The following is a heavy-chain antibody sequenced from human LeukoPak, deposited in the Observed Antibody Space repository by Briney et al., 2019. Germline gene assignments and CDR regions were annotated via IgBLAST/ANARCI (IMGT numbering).Heavy chain of an antibody. D-gene: IGHD2-2*01. V-gene: IGHV4-30-4*08. CDR2: VYYSGNT. CDR1: GGSISSGDYF. Sequence: PSETLSLTCTVSGGSISSGDYFWSWIRQPPGKGLEWIGYVYYSGNTYYNASLKRRVTISVDTSKNQFSLKLSSVTAADTAVYYCARNYRYCSSTSCYDLWGQGTLVTVSS. CDR3: ARNYRYCSSTSCYDL. J-gene: IGHJ5*02.